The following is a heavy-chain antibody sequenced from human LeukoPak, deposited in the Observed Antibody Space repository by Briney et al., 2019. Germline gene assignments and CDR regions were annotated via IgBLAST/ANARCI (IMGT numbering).Heavy chain of an antibody. V-gene: IGHV4-30-2*01. D-gene: IGHD3-10*01. CDR3: ARGGEYLPKNWFDP. CDR2: IYHSGNT. J-gene: IGHJ5*02. Sequence: SQTLSLTCAVSGDSISSGGYSWSWIRQPPGKGLEWIGYIYHSGNTYYKPSLKSRVTMSVDRSKNQFSLKLSFVTAADTAVYYCARGGEYLPKNWFDPWGQGTLVTVSS. CDR1: GDSISSGGYS.